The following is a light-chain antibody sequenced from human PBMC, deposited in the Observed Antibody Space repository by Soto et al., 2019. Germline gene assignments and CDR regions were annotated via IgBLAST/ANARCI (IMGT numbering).Light chain of an antibody. CDR3: PQYGSSLRAMYT. CDR2: GAS. CDR1: QSVSSSY. J-gene: IGKJ2*01. Sequence: EIVLTQSPGTLSLSPGERATLSCRASQSVSSSYLAWYQQKPGQAPRLLIYGASSRATGIPDRFSGSGSGTDFTPTISRLEPEDFAVYYCPQYGSSLRAMYTFGQGTKLEIK. V-gene: IGKV3-20*01.